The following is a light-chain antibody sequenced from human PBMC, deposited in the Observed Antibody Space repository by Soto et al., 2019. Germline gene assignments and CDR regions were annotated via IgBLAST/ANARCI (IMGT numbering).Light chain of an antibody. CDR3: QHRSNWPQT. J-gene: IGKJ1*01. Sequence: EIVLTQSPATLSLSPGERATLSCRASQNVANYLDWYQQKPGQAPRLLIYESSNRATGIAARFSGSGSGTDFTLTISSLEPEDFAVYYCQHRSNWPQTFGQGTKVYIK. V-gene: IGKV3-11*01. CDR1: QNVANY. CDR2: ESS.